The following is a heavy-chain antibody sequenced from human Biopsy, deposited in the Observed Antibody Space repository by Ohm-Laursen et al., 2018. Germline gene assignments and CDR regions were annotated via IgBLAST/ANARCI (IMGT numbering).Heavy chain of an antibody. J-gene: IGHJ4*02. V-gene: IGHV3-30*18. D-gene: IGHD3-22*01. CDR2: MSYDGTQK. CDR1: GFTFSSYG. Sequence: SLRLSCSASGFTFSSYGMHWVRQAPGKGLEWVATMSYDGTQKYYGDSVKGRFTISRDNSKNTLYLQMNSLRAEDTAVHYCAKDYRDSRGIFGIVVVRPLDYWGQGSLVTVSS. CDR3: AKDYRDSRGIFGIVVVRPLDY.